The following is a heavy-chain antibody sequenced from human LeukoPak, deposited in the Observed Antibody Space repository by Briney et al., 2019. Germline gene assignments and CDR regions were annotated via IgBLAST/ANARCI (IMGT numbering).Heavy chain of an antibody. CDR3: AKDPNGDYIGTFEI. D-gene: IGHD4-17*01. V-gene: IGHV3-23*01. CDR1: KFTFIKYG. Sequence: GGSLRLSCATSKFTFIKYGLTWVRQAPGKGLERVSSISGSGYDTQYAASVQGRFTISRDNSKNTLYLQMNSLRAEDTAIYYCAKDPNGDYIGTFEIWGHGTMVTVSS. J-gene: IGHJ3*02. CDR2: ISGSGYDT.